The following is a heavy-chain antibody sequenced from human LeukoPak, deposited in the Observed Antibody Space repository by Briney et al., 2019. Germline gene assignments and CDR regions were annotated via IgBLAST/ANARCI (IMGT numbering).Heavy chain of an antibody. D-gene: IGHD3-3*01. V-gene: IGHV3-21*01. CDR1: GFTFSSYS. Sequence: PGGSLRLSCAASGFTFSSYSMNWVRQAPGKGLEWVSSISSSSSYIYYADSVKGRFTISRDNAKNSLYLQMNSLRAEDTAVYYCARDPLVEWLSPPYYYYYYMDGWGKGTTVTVSS. CDR3: ARDPLVEWLSPPYYYYYYMDG. J-gene: IGHJ6*03. CDR2: ISSSSSYI.